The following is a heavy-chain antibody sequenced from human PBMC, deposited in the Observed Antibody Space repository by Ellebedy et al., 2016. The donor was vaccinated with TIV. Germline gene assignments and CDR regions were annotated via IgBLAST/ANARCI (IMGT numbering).Heavy chain of an antibody. V-gene: IGHV4-34*01. CDR3: ARVAVTRDLDY. D-gene: IGHD4-17*01. Sequence: SQTLSLPCDVYGGSFSGYYWSWIRQPPAQGLEWIGEINHSGSTNHNPSLKSPVTMSVDTSRKQVSLKLSSVTAADTAVYYGARVAVTRDLDYWGQGTLVTVSA. CDR1: GGSFSGYY. CDR2: INHSGST. J-gene: IGHJ4*02.